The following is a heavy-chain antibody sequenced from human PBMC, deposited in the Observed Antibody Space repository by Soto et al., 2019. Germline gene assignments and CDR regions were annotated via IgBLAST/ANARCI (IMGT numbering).Heavy chain of an antibody. CDR1: GGTFSSNT. J-gene: IGHJ6*02. D-gene: IGHD3-16*01. V-gene: IGHV1-69*02. Sequence: QVQLVQSGAEVKKPGSSVRVSCKASGGTFSSNTLSWVRQAPGQGLEWMGRITPVLEMADYEQKFQDRLTITTDNSTTTGYMGLGSLSSEDTAIYYCERAISSGGLFSGMDVWGQGTTVTVSS. CDR3: ERAISSGGLFSGMDV. CDR2: ITPVLEMA.